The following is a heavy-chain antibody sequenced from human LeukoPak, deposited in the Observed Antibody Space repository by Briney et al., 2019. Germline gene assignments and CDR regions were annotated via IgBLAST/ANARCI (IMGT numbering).Heavy chain of an antibody. Sequence: SETLSLTCTVSGGSISSSSYYWGWLRQPPGKGLEWIGSIYYSGSTYYNPSLKSRVTISVDTSKNQFSLKLSSVTAADTAVYYCAREATVAKRGDYFDYWGQGTLVTVSS. V-gene: IGHV4-39*02. J-gene: IGHJ4*02. D-gene: IGHD6-19*01. CDR3: AREATVAKRGDYFDY. CDR1: GGSISSSSYY. CDR2: IYYSGST.